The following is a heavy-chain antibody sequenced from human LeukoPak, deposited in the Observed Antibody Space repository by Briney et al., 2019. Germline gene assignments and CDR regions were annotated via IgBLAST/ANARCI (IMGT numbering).Heavy chain of an antibody. D-gene: IGHD6-19*01. CDR3: ARTVHYSSGWSPTYYFDY. V-gene: IGHV4-59*01. CDR2: IYNIGNT. CDR1: SDSISNSY. J-gene: IGHJ4*02. Sequence: SETQSLTCNVYSDSISNSYWSWIRQPPGKGLEWIGHIYNIGNTNYNPSLKSRVTISEDTSKNQFSLKLSSVTAADTAVYYCARTVHYSSGWSPTYYFDYWGQGTLVTVSS.